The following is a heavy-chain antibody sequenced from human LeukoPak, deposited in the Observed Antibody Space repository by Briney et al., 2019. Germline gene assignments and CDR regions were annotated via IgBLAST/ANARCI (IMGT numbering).Heavy chain of an antibody. Sequence: GGSLRLSCAASGFTFSSYDMHWVRQATGKGLEWVSAIGTAGDTYYPGSVKGRFTISRENAKNSLYLQMNSLRAGDTAVYYCARATSNYYDSRGFDYWGQGTLVTVSS. J-gene: IGHJ4*02. CDR3: ARATSNYYDSRGFDY. CDR1: GFTFSSYD. D-gene: IGHD3-22*01. V-gene: IGHV3-13*01. CDR2: IGTAGDT.